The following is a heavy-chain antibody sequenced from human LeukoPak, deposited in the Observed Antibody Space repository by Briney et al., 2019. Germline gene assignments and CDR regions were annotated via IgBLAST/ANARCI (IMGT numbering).Heavy chain of an antibody. J-gene: IGHJ6*03. Sequence: SETLSLTCTISRGSISSSSYYWGWIRQPPGKGLEWVGSIYYSGSTYYNPSLNSRVTISVDTSKNQSSLKLSSVTAADTAVYYCARHVINGGNMDVWGKGTTVTVSS. V-gene: IGHV4-39*01. CDR3: ARHVINGGNMDV. CDR2: IYYSGST. D-gene: IGHD2-15*01. CDR1: RGSISSSSYY.